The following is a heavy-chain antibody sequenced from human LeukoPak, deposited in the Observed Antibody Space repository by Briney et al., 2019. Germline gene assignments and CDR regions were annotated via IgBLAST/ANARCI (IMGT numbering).Heavy chain of an antibody. CDR3: ASQGDSSGKPDY. D-gene: IGHD3-22*01. CDR1: GGSFSDYH. CDR2: VNHSGST. Sequence: SETLSLTCAVYGGSFSDYHWSWIRQPPGKGLEWIGEVNHSGSTKYNPSLKSRVTISLDTSKNQFSLKLGSVTAADTSVYYCASQGDSSGKPDYWGQGTLVTVSS. V-gene: IGHV4-34*01. J-gene: IGHJ4*02.